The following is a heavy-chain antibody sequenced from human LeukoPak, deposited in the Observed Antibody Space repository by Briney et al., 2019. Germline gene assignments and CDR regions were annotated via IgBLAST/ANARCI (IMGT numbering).Heavy chain of an antibody. CDR2: IIPIFGTA. Sequence: SVKVSCKASGGTFSSYAISWVRQAPGQGLEWMGRIIPIFGTANYAQKFQGRVTITTDESTSTAYMELSSLRSEDTAVYYCASGSIAVAGNFDYWGQGTPVTVSS. J-gene: IGHJ4*02. D-gene: IGHD6-19*01. V-gene: IGHV1-69*05. CDR3: ASGSIAVAGNFDY. CDR1: GGTFSSYA.